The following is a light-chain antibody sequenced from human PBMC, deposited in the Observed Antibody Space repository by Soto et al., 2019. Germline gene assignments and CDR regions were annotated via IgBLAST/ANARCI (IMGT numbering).Light chain of an antibody. J-gene: IGKJ4*01. V-gene: IGKV1-5*01. CDR3: QQYNSSPLT. CDR2: EGS. Sequence: DIQMTQSPSTLSASVGDRVTITCRANQSISSWLAWYKQKPGKATKLLISEGSSLQSGVPSRFGGSGSGTEFTLTISSLQPDDLATYYCQQYNSSPLTFGGGTKVDIK. CDR1: QSISSW.